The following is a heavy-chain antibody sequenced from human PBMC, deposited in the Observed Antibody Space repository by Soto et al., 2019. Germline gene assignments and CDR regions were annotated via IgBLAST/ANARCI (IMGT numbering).Heavy chain of an antibody. V-gene: IGHV3-33*01. CDR3: ARDSLQWLAYYYYGMDV. CDR2: IWYDGSNK. D-gene: IGHD6-19*01. Sequence: QVQLVESGGGVVQPGRSLRLSCAASGFTFSSYGMHWVRQAPGKGLEWVAVIWYDGSNKYYADSVKGRFTISRDNSKNTLYLQMNSLRAEDTDVYYCARDSLQWLAYYYYGMDVWGQGTTVTVSS. J-gene: IGHJ6*02. CDR1: GFTFSSYG.